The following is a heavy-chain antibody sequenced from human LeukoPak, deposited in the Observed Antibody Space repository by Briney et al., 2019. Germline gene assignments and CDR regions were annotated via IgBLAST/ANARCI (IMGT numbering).Heavy chain of an antibody. CDR1: GFTFSDYY. J-gene: IGHJ4*02. Sequence: GGSLRLSCAASGFTFSDYYMTWIRQAPGKGLEWVSYISSSGSAIFYADSVRGRFTISRDNAKNSLYLQMNSLRAEDTAVYYCARARSVEYSGYEDYWGREPWSPSPQ. D-gene: IGHD5-12*01. V-gene: IGHV3-11*01. CDR3: ARARSVEYSGYEDY. CDR2: ISSSGSAI.